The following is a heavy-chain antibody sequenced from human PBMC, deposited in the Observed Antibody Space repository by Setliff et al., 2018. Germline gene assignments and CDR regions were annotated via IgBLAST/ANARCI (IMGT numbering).Heavy chain of an antibody. Sequence: PSETLSLTCGGYGGSISDYYWSWIRQPPGKGLEWIGEINHSGSTNYNPSLKSRVTISLDTSRNRVSLKLSSVTAADTAVYYCARDRQYCSSTSCYTSYFYYYAMDIWGQGTTVTVSS. CDR1: GGSISDYY. J-gene: IGHJ6*02. V-gene: IGHV4-34*01. CDR3: ARDRQYCSSTSCYTSYFYYYAMDI. D-gene: IGHD2-2*02. CDR2: INHSGST.